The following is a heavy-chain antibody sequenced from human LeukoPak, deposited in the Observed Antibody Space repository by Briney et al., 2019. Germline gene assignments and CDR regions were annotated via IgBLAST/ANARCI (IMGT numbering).Heavy chain of an antibody. CDR1: GFTFSASA. CDR2: IRSKANSYAT. CDR3: TRRQTDDSSGYYAY. D-gene: IGHD3-22*01. V-gene: IGHV3-73*01. Sequence: AGGSLRLSCAASGFTFSASAMHWVRQASGKGLEWVGRIRSKANSYATAYAASVKGRFTISRDDSKNTAHLQMNSLKIEDTAVYYCTRRQTDDSSGYYAYWGQGTLVTVSS. J-gene: IGHJ4*02.